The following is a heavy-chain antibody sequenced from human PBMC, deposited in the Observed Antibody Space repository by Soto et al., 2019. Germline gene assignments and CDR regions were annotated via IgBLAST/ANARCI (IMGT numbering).Heavy chain of an antibody. Sequence: EVQLVESGGGLVQPGGSLRLSCAASGFTFSSYWMSWVRQAPGKGLEWVANIKQDGSEKYYVDSVKGRFTISRDNAKNSLYLQMNSLRAEDTAVYYCAGYHYDSSGYPQRGFDPWGQGTLVTVSS. D-gene: IGHD3-22*01. J-gene: IGHJ5*02. CDR1: GFTFSSYW. CDR2: IKQDGSEK. V-gene: IGHV3-7*01. CDR3: AGYHYDSSGYPQRGFDP.